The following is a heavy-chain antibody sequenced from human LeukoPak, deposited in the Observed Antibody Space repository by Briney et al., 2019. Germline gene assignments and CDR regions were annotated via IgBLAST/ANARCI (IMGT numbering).Heavy chain of an antibody. Sequence: SETLSLTCTVSGGSISSYYWSWIRQPPGKGLEWIGYIYYSGSTNYNPSLKSRVTISVDTSKNQFSLKLSSVTAADTAVYYCARQFSGWLQSGPFDYWGQGTLVTVSS. J-gene: IGHJ4*02. V-gene: IGHV4-59*08. CDR3: ARQFSGWLQSGPFDY. CDR2: IYYSGST. D-gene: IGHD5-24*01. CDR1: GGSISSYY.